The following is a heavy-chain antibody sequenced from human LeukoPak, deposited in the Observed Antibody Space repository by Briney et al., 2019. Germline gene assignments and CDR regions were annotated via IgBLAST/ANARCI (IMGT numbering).Heavy chain of an antibody. J-gene: IGHJ4*02. CDR1: GYTFTSYG. CDR3: ARDLRITGTPSSVDY. V-gene: IGHV1-18*01. Sequence: ASVKVSCKASGYTFTSYGISWVRQAPGQGLEWMGWISAYNGNTNYAQKLLGRVTMTTDTSTSTAYMELRSLRSDDTAVYYCARDLRITGTPSSVDYWGQGTLVTVSS. D-gene: IGHD1-20*01. CDR2: ISAYNGNT.